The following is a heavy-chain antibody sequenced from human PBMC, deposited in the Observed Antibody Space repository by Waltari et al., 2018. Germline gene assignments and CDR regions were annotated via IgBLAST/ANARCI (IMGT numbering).Heavy chain of an antibody. Sequence: EVQLVESGGGLVQPGGSLRLSCAASGFTFSSFAMSWVRQGPGKGLEWVSGISGSGGDTYYADSVKGRFTISRDNSRSTLYLQMNSLRVEDTALYYCAKGGFYSGYSPFYYYYYMDVWGKGTTVTVSS. D-gene: IGHD5-12*01. CDR1: GFTFSSFA. J-gene: IGHJ6*03. CDR3: AKGGFYSGYSPFYYYYYMDV. CDR2: ISGSGGDT. V-gene: IGHV3-23*04.